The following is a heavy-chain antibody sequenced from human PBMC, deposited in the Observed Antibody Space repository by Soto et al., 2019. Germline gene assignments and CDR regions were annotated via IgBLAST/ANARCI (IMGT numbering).Heavy chain of an antibody. CDR2: IWYDGSNK. Sequence: QVQLVESGGGVVQPGRSLRLSCAASGFTFSSYGMHWVRQAPDKGLEWVAVIWYDGSNKYYADSVKGRFTISRDNSKKTLYLQMSSLRAEDAAVYYCASEYCSGGRCYYYGMDVWGQGTTVTVSS. V-gene: IGHV3-33*01. J-gene: IGHJ6*02. CDR3: ASEYCSGGRCYYYGMDV. CDR1: GFTFSSYG. D-gene: IGHD2-15*01.